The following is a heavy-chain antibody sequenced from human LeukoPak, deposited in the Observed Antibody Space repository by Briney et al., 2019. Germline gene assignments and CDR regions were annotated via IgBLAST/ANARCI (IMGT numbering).Heavy chain of an antibody. CDR1: GGSISSAGYY. J-gene: IGHJ5*02. D-gene: IGHD5-18*01. CDR2: IYHSGPT. CDR3: ARDWESRRGHIFGAFDP. V-gene: IGHV4-30-2*01. Sequence: SETLSLTCTVSGGSISSAGYYWNWIRQPPGKGLQWIGYIYHSGPTYYNPSLQSRVTMSVDKSKNQFSLNLSSVTAADTAVYYCARDWESRRGHIFGAFDPWGQGTLVTVSS.